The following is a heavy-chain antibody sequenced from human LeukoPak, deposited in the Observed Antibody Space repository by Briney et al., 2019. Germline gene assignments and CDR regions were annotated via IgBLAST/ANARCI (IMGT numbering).Heavy chain of an antibody. V-gene: IGHV4-4*02. Sequence: SGTLSLTCAVSGGSISSSNWWSWVRQPPGKGLEWIEEIYHSGSTNYNPSLKSRVTISVDKSKNQFSLKLSSVTAADTAVYYCARGFYYDFWSGYFGTNYYYYYGMDVWGQGTTVTVSS. CDR1: GGSISSSNW. D-gene: IGHD3-3*01. CDR3: ARGFYYDFWSGYFGTNYYYYYGMDV. J-gene: IGHJ6*02. CDR2: IYHSGST.